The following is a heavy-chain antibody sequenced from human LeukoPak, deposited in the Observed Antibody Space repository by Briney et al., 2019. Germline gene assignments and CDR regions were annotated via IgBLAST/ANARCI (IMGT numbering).Heavy chain of an antibody. CDR3: ARRPYYDSSGYYSPLGFDY. Sequence: PSETLSLTCTAAGGSFRSSSCFWAWLRQSPQKGLEWIGCIYFSGTTYYNPSLKSRLAISLDTPKNQFSLKLTSVSAADTAVYYCARRPYYDSSGYYSPLGFDYWGQGILVTVSS. CDR2: IYFSGTT. J-gene: IGHJ4*02. D-gene: IGHD3-22*01. CDR1: GGSFRSSSCF. V-gene: IGHV4-39*01.